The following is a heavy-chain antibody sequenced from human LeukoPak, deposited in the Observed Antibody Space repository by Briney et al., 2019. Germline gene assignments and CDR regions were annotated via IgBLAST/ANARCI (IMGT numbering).Heavy chain of an antibody. Sequence: ASVKVSCKASGYTFTGYYMHWVRQAPGQGLEWMGWINPNSGGTNYAQKFQGRVTMTRDTSISTAYMELSSLGSEDTAVYYCARYKHYYDSSGYYQYYFDYWGQGTLVTVSS. D-gene: IGHD3-22*01. CDR2: INPNSGGT. V-gene: IGHV1-2*02. J-gene: IGHJ4*02. CDR3: ARYKHYYDSSGYYQYYFDY. CDR1: GYTFTGYY.